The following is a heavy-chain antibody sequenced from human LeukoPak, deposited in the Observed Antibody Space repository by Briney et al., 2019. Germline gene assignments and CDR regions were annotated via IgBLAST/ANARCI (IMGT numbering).Heavy chain of an antibody. Sequence: GGSLRLSCSASGFAFSSYAMHWVRQAPGKGLQYVSTISNNGGRTYYADSVKGRFAISKDNSKNTVRLQMNSLRAEDTAVYYCAKDRTSGYDWDDAFDIWGQGTMVTVSS. D-gene: IGHD5-12*01. CDR1: GFAFSSYA. CDR3: AKDRTSGYDWDDAFDI. V-gene: IGHV3-64*04. CDR2: ISNNGGRT. J-gene: IGHJ3*02.